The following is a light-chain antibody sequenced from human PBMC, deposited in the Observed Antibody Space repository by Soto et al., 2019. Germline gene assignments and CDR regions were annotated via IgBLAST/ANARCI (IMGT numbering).Light chain of an antibody. J-gene: IGKJ2*01. V-gene: IGKV3-15*01. CDR2: GAS. Sequence: VMTQSPAALSVSPGERATLSCRASQTISTNLAWYQQQPGQAPRLLIYGASVRATGIPARFTGSGSGTEFTLTISSLQSEDFAVYYCHQYNHWPRTFGQGTKVEIK. CDR1: QTISTN. CDR3: HQYNHWPRT.